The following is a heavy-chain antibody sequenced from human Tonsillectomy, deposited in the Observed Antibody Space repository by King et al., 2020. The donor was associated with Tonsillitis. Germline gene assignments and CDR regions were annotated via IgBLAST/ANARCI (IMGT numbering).Heavy chain of an antibody. Sequence: VQLQESGPGLVKPSETLSLTCTVSGYSISSGHYWGWIRQPPGKGLEWIGSIYHSGSTYYNPSLKSRVTISVHTSKNQFSLKLSSVTAADTAVYYCAREGVVYYYVGSVPYPFDYWGQGTLVTVSS. CDR2: IYHSGST. CDR1: GYSISSGHY. CDR3: AREGVVYYYVGSVPYPFDY. V-gene: IGHV4-38-2*02. D-gene: IGHD3-22*01. J-gene: IGHJ4*02.